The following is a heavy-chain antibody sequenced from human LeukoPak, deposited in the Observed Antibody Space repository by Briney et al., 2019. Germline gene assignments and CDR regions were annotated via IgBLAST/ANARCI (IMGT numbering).Heavy chain of an antibody. CDR1: GFTFSSYG. CDR2: IRYDGSNK. CDR3: AKNRGDYDPEYFQD. D-gene: IGHD3-16*01. V-gene: IGHV3-30*02. Sequence: PGGSLRLSCAASGFTFSSYGMHWVRQAPGKGLEWVAFIRYDGSNKYYADSVKGRFTISRDNSKNTLYLQMSSLRAEDTAVYYCAKNRGDYDPEYFQDWGQGTPVTVSS. J-gene: IGHJ1*01.